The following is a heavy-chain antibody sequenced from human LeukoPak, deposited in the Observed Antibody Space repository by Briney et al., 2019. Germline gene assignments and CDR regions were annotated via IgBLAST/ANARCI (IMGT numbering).Heavy chain of an antibody. CDR2: INTNTGNP. D-gene: IGHD3-22*01. CDR1: GYTFTSYA. Sequence: ASVKVSCKASGYTFTSYAMNWVRQAPGQGLEWMGWINTNTGNPTYAQGFTGRFVFSLDTSVSTAYLQISSLKAEDAAVYYCARDSANYYDSSGYYVWGQGTLVTVSS. J-gene: IGHJ4*02. CDR3: ARDSANYYDSSGYYV. V-gene: IGHV7-4-1*02.